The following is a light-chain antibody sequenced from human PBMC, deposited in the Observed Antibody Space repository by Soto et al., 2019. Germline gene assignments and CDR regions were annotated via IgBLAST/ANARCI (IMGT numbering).Light chain of an antibody. V-gene: IGKV3-20*01. CDR2: GAS. CDR3: QQYGGSPPYT. Sequence: EIVLTQSPGTLSLSPGEGATLSCRASQSVSSNHLAWYQQKPGQAPRLLIFGASSRASDIPDRFSGSGSGTDFTLTISRLEPEDFVVYYCQQYGGSPPYTFGQGTKLEIK. J-gene: IGKJ2*01. CDR1: QSVSSNH.